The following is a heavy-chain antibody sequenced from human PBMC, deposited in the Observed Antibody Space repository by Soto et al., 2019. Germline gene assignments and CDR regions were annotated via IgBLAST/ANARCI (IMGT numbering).Heavy chain of an antibody. CDR1: GFTFSSYA. CDR2: ISGSGGST. Sequence: WGSLRLSCAASGFTFSSYAMSWVRQAPGKGLEWVSAISGSGGSTYYADSVKGRFTISRDNSKNTLYLQMNSLRAEDTAVYYCATDTVAGSYYYYGMDVWGQGTTVTVSS. CDR3: ATDTVAGSYYYYGMDV. V-gene: IGHV3-23*01. J-gene: IGHJ6*02. D-gene: IGHD6-19*01.